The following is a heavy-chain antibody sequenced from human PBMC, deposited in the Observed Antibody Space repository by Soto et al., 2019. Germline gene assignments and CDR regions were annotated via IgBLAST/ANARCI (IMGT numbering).Heavy chain of an antibody. CDR2: IYYSGST. J-gene: IGHJ6*02. CDR1: GGSISSGDYY. CDR3: ARDRGYYDSSGSGVGMDV. V-gene: IGHV4-30-4*01. D-gene: IGHD3-22*01. Sequence: TLSLTCTVSGGSISSGDYYWSWIRQPPGKGLEWIGYIYYSGSTYYNPSLKCRVTISVDTSKNQFSLKLSSVTAADTAVYYCARDRGYYDSSGSGVGMDVWGQGTTVTVSS.